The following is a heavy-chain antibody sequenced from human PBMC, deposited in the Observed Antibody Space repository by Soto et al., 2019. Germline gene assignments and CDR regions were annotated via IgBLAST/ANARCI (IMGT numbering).Heavy chain of an antibody. Sequence: QVQLVQSGTEVKKPGASVKVSCKASGYTFNRYGIIWVRQAPGKGLEWMAWISTYNDKTNYTQKFQGRVIMTTDTSTTTTYMEVRSLRSDDSAVYYCARAGSIGDAFDIWGQGTMVTVSS. CDR3: ARAGSIGDAFDI. CDR1: GYTFNRYG. CDR2: ISTYNDKT. D-gene: IGHD6-6*01. V-gene: IGHV1-18*01. J-gene: IGHJ3*02.